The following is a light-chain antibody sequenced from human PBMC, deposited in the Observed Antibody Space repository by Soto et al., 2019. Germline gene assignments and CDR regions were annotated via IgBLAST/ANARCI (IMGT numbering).Light chain of an antibody. V-gene: IGKV3-11*01. CDR1: ESVSNS. CDR3: QQRSEWPIT. Sequence: ETVLTQSPATLSLSPGERATLSCRASESVSNSLAWYQHTPGQAPRLLIYNASNRATGIPARVRGSGSGTDFTLTIGSLEPEEGAVYYCQQRSEWPITFGQGTRLEIK. CDR2: NAS. J-gene: IGKJ5*01.